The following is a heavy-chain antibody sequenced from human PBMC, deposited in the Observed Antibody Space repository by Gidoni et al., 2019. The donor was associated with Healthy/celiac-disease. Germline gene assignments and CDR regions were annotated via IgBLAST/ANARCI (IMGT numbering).Heavy chain of an antibody. J-gene: IGHJ4*02. V-gene: IGHV3-15*01. D-gene: IGHD3-22*01. CDR2: IKSKTDGGTT. Sequence: EVQLVESGGGLVKPGGSLRLSCAASGFTFSNAWMSWVRQAPGRGLEWVGRIKSKTDGGTTDYAAPVKGRFTISRDDSKNTLYLQMNSLKTEDTAVYYCTTADSSGYSDFDYWGQGTLVTVSS. CDR3: TTADSSGYSDFDY. CDR1: GFTFSNAW.